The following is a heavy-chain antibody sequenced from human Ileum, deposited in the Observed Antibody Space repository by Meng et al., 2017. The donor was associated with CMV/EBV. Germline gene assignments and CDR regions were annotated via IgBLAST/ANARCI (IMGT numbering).Heavy chain of an antibody. D-gene: IGHD3/OR15-3a*01. CDR3: TTDGQTDY. CDR1: GLIFSKAW. Sequence: EVQLVESGGGLVKPGGSLRVSCVASGLIFSKAWMSWVRQVPGKGLEWVGRIKSEADGQTTEYGTAVKGRFTISRDDSKNTLYLQMDSLKIEDTAVYYCTTDGQTDYWGQGTLVTVSS. J-gene: IGHJ4*02. V-gene: IGHV3-15*01. CDR2: IKSEADGQTT.